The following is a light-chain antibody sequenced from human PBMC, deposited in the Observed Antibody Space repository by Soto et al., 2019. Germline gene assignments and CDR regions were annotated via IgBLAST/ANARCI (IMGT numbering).Light chain of an antibody. CDR2: DVS. CDR3: QQYNQWPLT. CDR1: QSVGSN. J-gene: IGKJ4*01. V-gene: IGKV3-15*01. Sequence: IVMRQSPATLSVSPGERATLSCRASQSVGSNLAWYHQKPGQAPRLLMYDVSTRATGIPARFSGSGSGTEFTLTVSSLQSEDFAVYYCQQYNQWPLTFGEGTKVDIK.